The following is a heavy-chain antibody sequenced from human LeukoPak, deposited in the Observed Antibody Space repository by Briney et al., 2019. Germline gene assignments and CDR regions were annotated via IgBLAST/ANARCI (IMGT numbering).Heavy chain of an antibody. D-gene: IGHD6-13*01. Sequence: SETLSLTCAVYGGSFSGYYWSCIRQPPGKGLEWIGEINHSGSTNYNPSLKSRVTISVDTSKNQFSLKLSSVTAADTAVYYCAREVVYIAAAGTQVDNFDYWGQGTLVTVSS. CDR1: GGSFSGYY. CDR3: AREVVYIAAAGTQVDNFDY. CDR2: INHSGST. V-gene: IGHV4-34*01. J-gene: IGHJ4*02.